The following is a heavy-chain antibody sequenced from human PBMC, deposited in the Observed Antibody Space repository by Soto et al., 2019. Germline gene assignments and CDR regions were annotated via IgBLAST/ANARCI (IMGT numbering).Heavy chain of an antibody. CDR1: GGTFSSYA. Sequence: SVKVSCKASGGTFSSYAISWVRQAPGQGLEWMGGIIPIFGTANYAQKFQGRVTITADESTSTAYMELSSLRSEDTAVYYCARWSTDYYDSSGYYYVRTCYFDYWGQGTRVTVSS. CDR3: ARWSTDYYDSSGYYYVRTCYFDY. D-gene: IGHD3-22*01. J-gene: IGHJ4*02. CDR2: IIPIFGTA. V-gene: IGHV1-69*13.